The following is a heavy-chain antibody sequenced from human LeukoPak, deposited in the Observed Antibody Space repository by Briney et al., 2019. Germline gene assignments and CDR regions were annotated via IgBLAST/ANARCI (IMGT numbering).Heavy chain of an antibody. J-gene: IGHJ4*02. D-gene: IGHD3-3*01. Sequence: GGSLRLSCAASGFTFSSYWMHWVRQAPGKGLVWVSRINTDGSSTSYADSVKGRFTISRDNAKNTLYLQMNSLRAEDTAVYYCARGAYDFWSGYSIDYWGQGTLVTVSS. CDR2: INTDGSST. V-gene: IGHV3-74*01. CDR3: ARGAYDFWSGYSIDY. CDR1: GFTFSSYW.